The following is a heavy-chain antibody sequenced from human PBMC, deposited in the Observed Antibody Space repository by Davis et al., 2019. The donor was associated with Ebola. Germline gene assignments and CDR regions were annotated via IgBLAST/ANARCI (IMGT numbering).Heavy chain of an antibody. CDR1: GYNFTTYG. J-gene: IGHJ4*02. Sequence: AASVKVSCKASGYNFTTYGFAWVRQAPGQGLDWMGWVSADNDDRKYAEKFQGRVTMTTESSTSTAYMELRGLTYDDTAVYFCARARGRWDVGGYLLGHWGQGTLVTVSS. CDR2: VSADNDDR. CDR3: ARARGRWDVGGYLLGH. D-gene: IGHD1-26*01. V-gene: IGHV1-18*01.